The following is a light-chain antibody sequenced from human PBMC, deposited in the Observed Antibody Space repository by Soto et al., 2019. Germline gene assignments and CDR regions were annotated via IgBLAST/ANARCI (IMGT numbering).Light chain of an antibody. V-gene: IGKV1-33*01. J-gene: IGKJ3*01. CDR2: AAS. Sequence: DIRMTQSPSSLSAFIGDRVTITCQASQDIVNSLNWYQQKPGKDPKLLIYAASSLETGVPSKFSGSGSGTDFSFTIFSLQPEDVATYYCQHYDTLPPPFGPGTKVDIK. CDR1: QDIVNS. CDR3: QHYDTLPPP.